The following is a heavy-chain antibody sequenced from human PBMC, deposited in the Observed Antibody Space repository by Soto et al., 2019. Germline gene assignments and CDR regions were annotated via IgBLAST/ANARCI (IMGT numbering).Heavy chain of an antibody. D-gene: IGHD3-16*01. Sequence: QVQLVQSGAEVKKPGSSVKVSCKSSGGTYSPYTINWVRQAPGQGLEWMGRIIPFLGVTNYGLKFQARVTITADKATNTAYMELRGLRFEDTAVCHSARDWESSVSTWSFGGFWGRGTLVTVSS. J-gene: IGHJ4*02. V-gene: IGHV1-69*08. CDR1: GGTYSPYT. CDR2: IIPFLGVT. CDR3: ARDWESSVSTWSFGGF.